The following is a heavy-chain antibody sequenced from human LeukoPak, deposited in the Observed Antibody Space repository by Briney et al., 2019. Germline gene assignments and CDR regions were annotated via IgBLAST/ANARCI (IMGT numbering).Heavy chain of an antibody. D-gene: IGHD4-11*01. J-gene: IGHJ4*02. CDR1: GGTFSSYA. V-gene: IGHV1-69*05. CDR2: IIPIFGTA. CDR3: ARDYRLGGGGFDY. Sequence: ASVTVSCKASGGTFSSYARSWVRQAPGQGLEWMGGIIPIFGTAYYAQKIQGGVTITTDEFKSTAYMELSGLRSEDTAVYYGARDYRLGGGGFDYWGQGTLVTVSS.